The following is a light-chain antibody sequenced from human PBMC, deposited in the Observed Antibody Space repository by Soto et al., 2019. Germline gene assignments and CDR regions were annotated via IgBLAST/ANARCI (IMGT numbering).Light chain of an antibody. V-gene: IGKV3-11*01. CDR1: QSVTTF. CDR3: QQRTNWPLT. Sequence: EIVLTQSPVTLSLSPGERATLSCRASQSVTTFLAWYQQKPGQAHRLLIYDASKMATGIPARFSGSVSGTDFTRTISSLEPEDFSVYYCQQRTNWPLTFGGGTKVEIK. CDR2: DAS. J-gene: IGKJ4*01.